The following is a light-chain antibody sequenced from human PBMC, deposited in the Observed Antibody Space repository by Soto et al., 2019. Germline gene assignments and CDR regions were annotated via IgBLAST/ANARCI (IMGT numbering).Light chain of an antibody. J-gene: IGKJ1*01. CDR1: QSVSSN. V-gene: IGKV3-15*01. Sequence: EIVMTQSPATLSLSPGERATLSCRASQSVSSNLAWYQQKPGQAPRLLIYGASTRATGIPARFSGSGSGTEFTITISSLQSEDFAIYFCQQYNNWPPDRTFGQGTKVEIK. CDR2: GAS. CDR3: QQYNNWPPDRT.